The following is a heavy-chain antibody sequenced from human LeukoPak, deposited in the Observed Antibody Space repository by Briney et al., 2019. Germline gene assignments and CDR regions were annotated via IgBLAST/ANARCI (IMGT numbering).Heavy chain of an antibody. CDR3: ARSPDSGSYFSIFDY. Sequence: SQTLSLTCTVSGGSISGSSYYWGWIRQPPGKGLEWIGSIYSSGSTYYNPSLKSRVTISVDTSKNQFSLKPSSVTAADTAVYYCARSPDSGSYFSIFDYWGQGTLVTVSS. CDR2: IYSSGST. CDR1: GGSISGSSYY. J-gene: IGHJ4*02. D-gene: IGHD1-26*01. V-gene: IGHV4-39*01.